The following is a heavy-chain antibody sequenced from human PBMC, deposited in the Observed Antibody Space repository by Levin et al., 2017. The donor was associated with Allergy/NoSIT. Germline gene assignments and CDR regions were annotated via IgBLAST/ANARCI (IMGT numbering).Heavy chain of an antibody. D-gene: IGHD3-3*01. CDR3: ARAGRGITIFGVGSPSFDP. CDR1: GGSFSGYY. V-gene: IGHV4-34*01. Sequence: PSETLSLTCAVYGGSFSGYYWSWIRQPPGKGLEWIGEINHSGSTNYNPSLKSRVTISVDTSKNQFSLKLSSVTAADTAVYYCARAGRGITIFGVGSPSFDPWGQGTLVTVSS. J-gene: IGHJ5*02. CDR2: INHSGST.